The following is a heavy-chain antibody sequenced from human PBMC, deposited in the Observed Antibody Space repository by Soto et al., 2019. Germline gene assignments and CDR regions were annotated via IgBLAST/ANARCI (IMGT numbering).Heavy chain of an antibody. V-gene: IGHV4-30-4*01. Sequence: LSLTCTVSGGSISSGDYYWSWIRQPPGKGLEWIGYIYYSGSTYYNPSLKSRVTISVDTSKNQFSLKLSSVTAADTAVYYCARTQEYSSPNNWFDPWGQGALVTVSS. CDR1: GGSISSGDYY. CDR2: IYYSGST. D-gene: IGHD6-6*01. CDR3: ARTQEYSSPNNWFDP. J-gene: IGHJ5*02.